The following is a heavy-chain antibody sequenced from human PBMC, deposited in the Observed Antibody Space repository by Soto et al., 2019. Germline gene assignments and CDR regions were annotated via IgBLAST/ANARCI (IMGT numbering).Heavy chain of an antibody. D-gene: IGHD3-9*01. Sequence: QVQLVQSGAEVKKPGASVKVSCKASGYTFTSYGISWVRQAPGQGLEWMGWISAYNGNTNYAQKLQGRVTMTTDTPTSTAYMELRSLRSDDTAVYYCARDPQLDILTGYPQRSMDVWGQGTTVTVSS. CDR1: GYTFTSYG. CDR2: ISAYNGNT. J-gene: IGHJ6*02. V-gene: IGHV1-18*04. CDR3: ARDPQLDILTGYPQRSMDV.